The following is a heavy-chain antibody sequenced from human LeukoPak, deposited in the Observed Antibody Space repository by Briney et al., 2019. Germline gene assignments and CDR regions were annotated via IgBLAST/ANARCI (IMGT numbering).Heavy chain of an antibody. J-gene: IGHJ4*02. D-gene: IGHD1-14*01. Sequence: GESLMISCQGSGYNFTTFWIAWVRQMPGKGLEWMGIIYPGDSDIRYSPSFQGQVTISADKSISTAYLQWSSLKASDTAIYYCARLHGTLIDYWGQGTLVTVSS. CDR3: ARLHGTLIDY. CDR2: IYPGDSDI. V-gene: IGHV5-51*01. CDR1: GYNFTTFW.